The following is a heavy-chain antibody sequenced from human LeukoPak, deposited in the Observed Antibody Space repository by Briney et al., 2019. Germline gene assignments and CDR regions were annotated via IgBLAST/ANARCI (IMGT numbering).Heavy chain of an antibody. V-gene: IGHV3-30*04. CDR2: ISYDGSNK. D-gene: IGHD1-7*01. Sequence: GGSLRLSCAASGFTFSSYAMHWVRQAPGKGLEWVAVISYDGSNKYYADSVKGQFTISRDNSNNTLYLQMNSLRPEDTAVYYCARGAGTTVYYMDVWGKGTTVTVSS. CDR3: ARGAGTTVYYMDV. J-gene: IGHJ6*03. CDR1: GFTFSSYA.